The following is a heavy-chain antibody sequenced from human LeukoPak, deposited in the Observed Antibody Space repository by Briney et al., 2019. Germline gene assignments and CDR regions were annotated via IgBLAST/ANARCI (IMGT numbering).Heavy chain of an antibody. D-gene: IGHD2-15*01. CDR1: GGSISSFY. J-gene: IGHJ4*02. CDR2: IYTSGST. Sequence: SETLSLTCTVSGGSISSFYWSWIRQPAAKGLEGIGPIYTSGSTNYTPSLKGRVTMSVDTSKNQFSLKLSSVTAADTAVYYCARDEDVEGGYYFDYWGQGTLVTVSS. CDR3: ARDEDVEGGYYFDY. V-gene: IGHV4-4*07.